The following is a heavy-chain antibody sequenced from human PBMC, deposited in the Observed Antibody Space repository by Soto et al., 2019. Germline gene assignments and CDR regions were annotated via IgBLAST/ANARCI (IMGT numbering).Heavy chain of an antibody. CDR3: ATLGYGDFPFDY. D-gene: IGHD4-17*01. J-gene: IGHJ4*02. V-gene: IGHV1-24*01. Sequence: ASVKVSCKASGYTLTELSMHWVRQAPGKGLEWMGGFDPEDGETIYAQKFQGRVTMTEDTSTDTAYMELSSLRSEDTAVYYCATLGYGDFPFDYWGQGTLVTVSS. CDR2: FDPEDGET. CDR1: GYTLTELS.